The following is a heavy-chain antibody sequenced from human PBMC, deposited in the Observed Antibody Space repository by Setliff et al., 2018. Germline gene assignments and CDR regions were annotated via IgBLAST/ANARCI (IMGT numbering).Heavy chain of an antibody. CDR3: ARSNYDILTRNWFDP. J-gene: IGHJ5*02. CDR1: GYTFTSYD. V-gene: IGHV1-8*03. D-gene: IGHD3-9*01. Sequence: VASVKVSCKASGYTFTSYDINWVRQATGQGLEWMGWMNPNSGNTGYAQKFQGRVTITRNTSISTAYMELSSLRSEDTAVYYCARSNYDILTRNWFDPWGQGTLVPSPQ. CDR2: MNPNSGNT.